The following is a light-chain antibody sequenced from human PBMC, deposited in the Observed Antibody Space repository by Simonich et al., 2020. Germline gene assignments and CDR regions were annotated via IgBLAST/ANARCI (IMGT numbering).Light chain of an antibody. V-gene: IGKV4-1*01. Sequence: DIVMTQSPESLAVSLGERATINCKSSQSVLYSSNNKNYLAWYQQKPGQPPKLLIYGASTRESGVPDRFSGSGSGTDFTLTISSLQAEDVAVYYCQQYYSTPYTFGQGTKLEIK. CDR3: QQYYSTPYT. CDR2: GAS. J-gene: IGKJ2*01. CDR1: QSVLYSSNNKNY.